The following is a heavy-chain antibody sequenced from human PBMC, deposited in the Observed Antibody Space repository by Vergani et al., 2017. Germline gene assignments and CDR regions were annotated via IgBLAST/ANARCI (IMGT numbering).Heavy chain of an antibody. J-gene: IGHJ5*01. CDR1: GFSFNTYW. D-gene: IGHD2-8*02. CDR3: VRTEYCTGLASNTRFDS. V-gene: IGHV3-74*03. CDR2: IGDYGNRA. Sequence: EVQLVESGGGSVQSGGSLRLSCVASGFSFNTYWMHWVRQVPGQGLMWVACIGDYGNRATYGDLETGRFTMSRDNAKNTGFLQMNNLRADDAGVYYCVRTEYCTGLASNTRFDSWGQGALVTVSS.